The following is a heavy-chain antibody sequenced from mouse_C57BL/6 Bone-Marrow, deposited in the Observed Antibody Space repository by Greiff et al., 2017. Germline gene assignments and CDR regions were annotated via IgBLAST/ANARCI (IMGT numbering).Heavy chain of an antibody. CDR3: AHITTVGAPWYFDV. CDR2: IYPGDGDT. CDR1: GYAFSSYW. Sequence: VQLQESGAELVKPGASVKISCKASGYAFSSYWMNWVKQRPGKGLEWIGQIYPGDGDTNYNGKFKGKATLTADKSSSTAYMQLSSLTSEDSAVYFCAHITTVGAPWYFDVWGTGTTVTVSS. D-gene: IGHD1-1*01. V-gene: IGHV1-80*01. J-gene: IGHJ1*03.